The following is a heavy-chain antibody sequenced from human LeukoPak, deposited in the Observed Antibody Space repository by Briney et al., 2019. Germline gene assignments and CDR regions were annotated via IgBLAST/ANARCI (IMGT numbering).Heavy chain of an antibody. CDR1: GFTFSSYI. CDR2: ISSSGSYI. V-gene: IGHV3-21*01. Sequence: GGSLRLSCAASGFTFSSYIMNWVRQAPGKGLEWVSCISSSGSYIYYADSVKGRFTISRDNAKNSLYLQMDRLRAEDTAVYYCARDEYASSPGYFDYWGQGTLVTVSS. CDR3: ARDEYASSPGYFDY. J-gene: IGHJ4*02. D-gene: IGHD6-6*01.